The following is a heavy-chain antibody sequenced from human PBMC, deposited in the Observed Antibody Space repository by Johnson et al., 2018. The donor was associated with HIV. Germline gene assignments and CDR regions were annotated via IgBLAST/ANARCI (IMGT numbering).Heavy chain of an antibody. CDR1: GFTVSSNY. CDR3: ARERVAVTGPTRAFDI. D-gene: IGHD6-19*01. CDR2: IYSGGST. Sequence: VQLVESGGGVVQPGGSLRLSCAASGFTVSSNYMSWVRQAPGKGLEWVSVIYSGGSTYYADSVKGRFTISRDNSKNTLHLQMNSLRPEDTAVYYCARERVAVTGPTRAFDIWGQGTMVIVSS. V-gene: IGHV3-66*02. J-gene: IGHJ3*02.